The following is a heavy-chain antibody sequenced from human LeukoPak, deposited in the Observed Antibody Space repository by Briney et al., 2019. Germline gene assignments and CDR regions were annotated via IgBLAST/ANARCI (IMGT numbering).Heavy chain of an antibody. CDR3: ANTVAATTYYFDY. CDR2: ISGSGEST. D-gene: IGHD2-15*01. V-gene: IGHV3-23*01. CDR1: GFTFDTYA. Sequence: PGGSLRLSCAASGFTFDTYAMNWVRQAPGKGLEWVSGISGSGESTYYADSVKGRFTISRDNSKNTLYLQMNSLRAEDTAVYYCANTVAATTYYFDYWGQGTLVTVSS. J-gene: IGHJ4*02.